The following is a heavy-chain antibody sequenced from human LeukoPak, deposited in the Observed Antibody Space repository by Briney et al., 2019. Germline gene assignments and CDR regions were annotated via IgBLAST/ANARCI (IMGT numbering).Heavy chain of an antibody. J-gene: IGHJ3*02. CDR3: VRNRGWYALDM. CDR2: INKDENQK. V-gene: IGHV3-7*01. CDR1: RFTFSDYW. D-gene: IGHD6-19*01. Sequence: GGSLRLSCAASRFTFSDYWMTWVRQAPGQGLEWVANINKDENQKQYVDSVKGRFTIPRDNAKNSMYLQLNSLRAEDTGVYYCVRNRGWYALDMWGQGTMVTVSS.